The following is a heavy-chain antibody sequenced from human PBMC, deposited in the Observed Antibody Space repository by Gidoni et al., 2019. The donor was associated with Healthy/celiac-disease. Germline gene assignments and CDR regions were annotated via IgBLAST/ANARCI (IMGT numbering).Heavy chain of an antibody. V-gene: IGHV3-30*04. CDR2: ISYDGSNK. CDR3: ARDLGYYYDSSGYLH. D-gene: IGHD3-22*01. Sequence: QVQLVESGGGVVQPGRSLRLSCAASGFTFSSYCMHWVRQAPGKGLAWVAVISYDGSNKYYADAVKGRFTISRDNSKNTLYLQMNSLRAEDTAVYYCARDLGYYYDSSGYLHWGQGTLVTVSS. J-gene: IGHJ1*01. CDR1: GFTFSSYC.